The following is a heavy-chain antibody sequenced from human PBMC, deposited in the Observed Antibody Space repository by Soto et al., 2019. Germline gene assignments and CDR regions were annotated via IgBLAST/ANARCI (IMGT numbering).Heavy chain of an antibody. CDR3: ARDSIAAAGTFDY. D-gene: IGHD6-13*01. J-gene: IGHJ4*02. CDR1: GYTFTSYD. Sequence: ASVKVSCKASGYTFTSYDINWVRQATGQGLEWMGWMNPNSGNTGYAQKFQGRVTMTRNTSISTAYMELSSLRSEDTAVYYCARDSIAAAGTFDYWGQGTLVTVSS. V-gene: IGHV1-8*01. CDR2: MNPNSGNT.